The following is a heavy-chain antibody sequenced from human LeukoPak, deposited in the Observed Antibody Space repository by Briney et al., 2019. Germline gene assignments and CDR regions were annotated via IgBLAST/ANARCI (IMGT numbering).Heavy chain of an antibody. J-gene: IGHJ2*01. V-gene: IGHV4-39*01. CDR1: GGSISSSSYY. CDR3: ARHVKDYDILTGYYKPKAPYWYFDL. D-gene: IGHD3-9*01. Sequence: SETLSLTCTVSGGSISSSSYYWGWIRQPPGKGLEWIGSIYYSGSTYYNPSLKSRVTISVDTFKNQFSLKLSSVTAADTAVYYCARHVKDYDILTGYYKPKAPYWYFDLWGRGTLVTVSS. CDR2: IYYSGST.